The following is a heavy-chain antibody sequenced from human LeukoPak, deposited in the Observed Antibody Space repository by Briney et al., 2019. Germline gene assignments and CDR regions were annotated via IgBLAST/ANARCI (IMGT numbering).Heavy chain of an antibody. CDR1: GGSISSSSYY. J-gene: IGHJ6*03. Sequence: SETLSLTCTVSGGSISSSSYYWSWIRQPPGKGLEWIGSIYYSGSTNYNPSLKSRVTISVDTSKNQFSLKLSSVTAADTAVYYCARDRWGSTSSESRTDYYYYYMDVWGKGTTVTVSS. CDR2: IYYSGST. V-gene: IGHV4-61*01. D-gene: IGHD6-6*01. CDR3: ARDRWGSTSSESRTDYYYYYMDV.